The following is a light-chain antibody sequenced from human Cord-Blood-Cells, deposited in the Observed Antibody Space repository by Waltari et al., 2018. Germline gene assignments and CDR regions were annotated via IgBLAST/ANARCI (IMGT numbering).Light chain of an antibody. V-gene: IGLV2-14*01. J-gene: IGLJ2*01. CDR3: SSYTSSSTLV. CDR2: DVS. CDR1: SSDVGGYNY. Sequence: QSALTQPSSVSGSPGQSTTLSCTRTSSDVGGYNYVSCYQQHPGKAPKLMIYDVSKRPSGVSNRFSGSKSGNTASLTISGLQAEDEADYYCSSYTSSSTLVFGGGTKLTVL.